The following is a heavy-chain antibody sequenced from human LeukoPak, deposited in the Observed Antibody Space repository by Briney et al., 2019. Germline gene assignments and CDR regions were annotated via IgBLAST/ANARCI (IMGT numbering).Heavy chain of an antibody. Sequence: VESLKISCKGSGYSFTSYWSGWVRQMPGKGLAWMGIIYPGHSDSRYSPSFQGQVTISADKSISTAYLQWSSLKASDPAMYYCARQTGDRTVGAFDIWGQGTMVTVSS. J-gene: IGHJ3*02. D-gene: IGHD7-27*01. CDR2: IYPGHSDS. V-gene: IGHV5-51*01. CDR1: GYSFTSYW. CDR3: ARQTGDRTVGAFDI.